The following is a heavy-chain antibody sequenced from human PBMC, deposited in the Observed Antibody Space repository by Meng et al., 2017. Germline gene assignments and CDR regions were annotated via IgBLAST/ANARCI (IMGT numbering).Heavy chain of an antibody. J-gene: IGHJ2*01. Sequence: GRVMQWGAGLLKPSETLSLTCAVYGGSFSGYHWSWIRQPPGKGLEWIGEINRSGSTNYNPSLKSRVTISVDTSKNQFSLKLNSVTAADTAVYYCAREIAVAAHYYWYFDLWGRGTLVTVSS. CDR2: INRSGST. CDR3: AREIAVAAHYYWYFDL. V-gene: IGHV4-34*01. D-gene: IGHD6-19*01. CDR1: GGSFSGYH.